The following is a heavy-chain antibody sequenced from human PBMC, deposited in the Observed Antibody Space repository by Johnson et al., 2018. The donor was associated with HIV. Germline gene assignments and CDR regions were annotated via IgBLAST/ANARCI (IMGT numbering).Heavy chain of an antibody. CDR1: GFTFSGSA. CDR2: IRSKATSYAT. Sequence: VQLVESGGGLVQPGGSLKLSCAASGFTFSGSAMHWVRQASGKGLEWVGRIRSKATSYATAYAASVKGRFTISRDDSKNTAYLQMNSLITEDTAVYYCTRRCYYDSSGYAFDIWGQGTMVTVSS. J-gene: IGHJ3*02. D-gene: IGHD3-22*01. CDR3: TRRCYYDSSGYAFDI. V-gene: IGHV3-73*02.